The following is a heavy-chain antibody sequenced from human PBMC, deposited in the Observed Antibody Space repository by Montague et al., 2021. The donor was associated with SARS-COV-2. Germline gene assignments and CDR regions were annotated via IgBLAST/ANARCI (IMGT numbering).Heavy chain of an antibody. CDR3: AHTKAPAGDRWFDP. D-gene: IGHD6-13*01. V-gene: IGHV2-5*02. CDR1: GFSLSTTGVG. J-gene: IGHJ5*02. Sequence: PALVXPTQTLTLTCTFSGFSLSTTGVGVGWIRQPSGKALEWLALIYWDDDKRYSPSLKTRLAISKDTSKNQVVLTMTKMAPVDTATYYCAHTKAPAGDRWFDPWGQGTPVTVSS. CDR2: IYWDDDK.